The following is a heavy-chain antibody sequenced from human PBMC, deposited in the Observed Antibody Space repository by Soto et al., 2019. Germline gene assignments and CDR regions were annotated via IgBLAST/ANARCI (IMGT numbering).Heavy chain of an antibody. J-gene: IGHJ4*02. V-gene: IGHV3-48*01. CDR1: GFTFSSYS. CDR2: ISSSSTI. CDR3: ARDSGDYYFDY. D-gene: IGHD4-17*01. Sequence: EVQLVESGGGLVQPGGSLRLSCAASGFTFSSYSMNWVRQAPGKGLEWVSYISSSSTIYYADSVKGRFTISRDNAKNSLYLQMNSLRAEDTAVYYCARDSGDYYFDYWGQGTLVTVSS.